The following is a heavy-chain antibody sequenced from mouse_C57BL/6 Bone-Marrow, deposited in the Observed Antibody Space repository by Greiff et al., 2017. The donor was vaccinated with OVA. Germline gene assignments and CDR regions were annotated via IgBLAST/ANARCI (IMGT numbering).Heavy chain of an antibody. CDR1: GYTFTSYW. D-gene: IGHD1-1*01. J-gene: IGHJ2*01. Sequence: QVQLQQPGAELVKPGASVKLSCKASGYTFTSYWMHWVKQRPGQGLEWIGMIHPNSGSTNYNEKFKSKATLTVDKSSSTAYMQLSSLTSEDSAVYYCAALLRLYYFDYLGQGTTLTVSS. CDR2: IHPNSGST. CDR3: AALLRLYYFDY. V-gene: IGHV1-64*01.